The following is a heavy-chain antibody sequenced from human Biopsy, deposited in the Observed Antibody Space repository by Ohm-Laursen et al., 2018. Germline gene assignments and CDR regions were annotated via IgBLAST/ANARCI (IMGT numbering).Heavy chain of an antibody. CDR1: GGSINSHH. Sequence: GTLSLTCTVSGGSINSHHWSWIRQPAGKGLEWIGRVYISGGTTYNPSLKSRVTMSLDTSKNQFSLRLRSVTAADTAVYYCARDSPSYADYPFDYWGQGTLVTVPS. V-gene: IGHV4-4*07. D-gene: IGHD4-17*01. CDR3: ARDSPSYADYPFDY. J-gene: IGHJ4*02. CDR2: VYISGGT.